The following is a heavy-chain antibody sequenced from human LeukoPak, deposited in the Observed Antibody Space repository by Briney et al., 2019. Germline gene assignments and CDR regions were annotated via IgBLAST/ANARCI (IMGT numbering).Heavy chain of an antibody. CDR3: ARGTYSSGWSLGSDP. J-gene: IGHJ5*02. D-gene: IGHD6-19*01. CDR1: GGSISSGGYF. CDR2: IYYGGST. V-gene: IGHV4-31*03. Sequence: PSETLSLTCTVSGGSISSGGYFCSWIRQHPGKGLEWIGYIYYGGSTYYNPSLKSRLTMSVDTSENQFSLRLTSVTAADTAVYYCARGTYSSGWSLGSDPWGQGTLVTVSS.